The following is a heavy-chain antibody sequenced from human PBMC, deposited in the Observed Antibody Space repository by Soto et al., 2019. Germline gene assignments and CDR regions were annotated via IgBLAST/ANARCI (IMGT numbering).Heavy chain of an antibody. CDR1: GGSISSGGYY. Sequence: SETLSLTCTVSGGSISSGGYYWSWIRQHPGKGLEWIGYIYYSGSTYYNPSLKSRVTLSVDTSKNQFSLKLSSVTAADTAVYYCAREEEANWFDPWGQGTLVTVSS. CDR2: IYYSGST. V-gene: IGHV4-31*03. J-gene: IGHJ5*02. CDR3: AREEEANWFDP.